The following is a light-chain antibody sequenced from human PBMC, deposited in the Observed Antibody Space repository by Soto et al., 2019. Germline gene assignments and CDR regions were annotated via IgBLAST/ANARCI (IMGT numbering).Light chain of an antibody. J-gene: IGLJ2*01. CDR3: SSYTAGYTLVL. CDR1: SSDVSASNY. CDR2: DVT. V-gene: IGLV2-14*03. Sequence: QSALTQPASVSGSPGQSITISCTDTSSDVSASNYVSWYQQHPGKAPKLIIYDVTDRPSGVSNRFSGSKSGNTASLAISGLQAEDEADYFCSSYTAGYTLVLFGGGTKVTV.